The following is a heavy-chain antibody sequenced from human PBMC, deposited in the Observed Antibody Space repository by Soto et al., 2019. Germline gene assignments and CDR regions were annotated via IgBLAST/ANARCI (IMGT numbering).Heavy chain of an antibody. CDR3: ARLGATVGVATFQYYYMDV. D-gene: IGHD5-12*01. CDR2: IYYSGST. CDR1: GGSISSYY. Sequence: SETLSLTCTVSGGSISSYYWSWIRQPPGKGLEWIGYIYYSGSTNYNPSLKSRVTISVDTSKNQFSLKLSSVTAADTAVYYCARLGATVGVATFQYYYMDVWGKGTTVTVSS. J-gene: IGHJ6*03. V-gene: IGHV4-59*08.